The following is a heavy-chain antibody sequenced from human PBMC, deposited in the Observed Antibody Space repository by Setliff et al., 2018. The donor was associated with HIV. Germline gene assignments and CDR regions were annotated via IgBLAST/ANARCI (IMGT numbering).Heavy chain of an antibody. J-gene: IGHJ1*01. CDR2: INPNIGGT. D-gene: IGHD6-13*01. CDR1: GYTFTGYY. Sequence: GASVKVSCKAFGYTFTGYYIHGVRQAPVQRLEWMGRINPNIGGTNYAQKFQGRVTMTRDTSISTAYMELSRLRSDDTAVYYCARVHSPGAAAATGYFQHWGQGTLVTVS. V-gene: IGHV1-2*06. CDR3: ARVHSPGAAAATGYFQH.